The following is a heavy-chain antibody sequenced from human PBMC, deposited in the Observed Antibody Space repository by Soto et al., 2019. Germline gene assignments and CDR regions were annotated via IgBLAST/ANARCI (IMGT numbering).Heavy chain of an antibody. CDR3: ARHMGARAFDFDY. CDR1: GYSFTSYW. Sequence: ESLKICFKGSGYSFTSYWIGWVRQIPGKGLEWMGIIYPGDSDTRYSPSFQGQVTISADKSISTAYLQWSSLKASDTAMYYCARHMGARAFDFDYWGQGTLVTVSS. J-gene: IGHJ4*02. V-gene: IGHV5-51*01. D-gene: IGHD1-26*01. CDR2: IYPGDSDT.